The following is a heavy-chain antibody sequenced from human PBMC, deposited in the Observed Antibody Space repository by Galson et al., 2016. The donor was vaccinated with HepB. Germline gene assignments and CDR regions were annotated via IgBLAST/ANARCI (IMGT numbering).Heavy chain of an antibody. CDR2: IKQDGSEK. J-gene: IGHJ2*01. D-gene: IGHD6-19*01. CDR1: GFTFTSYW. CDR3: VRQWLAFDV. Sequence: SLRLSCAASGFTFTSYWMAWVRQAPGKGLEWVAIIKQDGSEKFYVDSVKGRFTVSRDNSKDSVYLHMSSLTAEDNAVYYCVRQWLAFDVWGRGTHVAVSS. V-gene: IGHV3-7*01.